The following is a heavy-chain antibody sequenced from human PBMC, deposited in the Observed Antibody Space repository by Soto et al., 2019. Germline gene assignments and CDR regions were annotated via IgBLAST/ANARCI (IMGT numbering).Heavy chain of an antibody. J-gene: IGHJ6*02. CDR1: GYTFTSYG. CDR3: ARDYPYSSSWYNYYYGMDV. Sequence: GASVKVSCKASGYTFTSYGISWVRQAPGQGREWMGWISAYNGNTNYAQKLQGRVTMTTDTSTSTAYMELRSLRSDDTAVYYCARDYPYSSSWYNYYYGMDVWGQGTTVTVSS. V-gene: IGHV1-18*01. CDR2: ISAYNGNT. D-gene: IGHD6-13*01.